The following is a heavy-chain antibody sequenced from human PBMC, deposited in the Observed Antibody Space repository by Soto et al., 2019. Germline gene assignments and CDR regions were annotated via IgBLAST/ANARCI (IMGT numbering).Heavy chain of an antibody. CDR2: ISYSGST. D-gene: IGHD4-17*01. CDR1: GGSVSSGTYF. J-gene: IGHJ5*02. Sequence: QVQLQESGPGLVKPSETLSLTCTVSGGSVSSGTYFWTWIRQPPGKGLEWIGYISYSGSTNYNPSLNSRVTVSVDTSKNQFTLKLKSVTAADTAVYYCARLNSGGNWLHPWGQGTLVTVSS. V-gene: IGHV4-61*01. CDR3: ARLNSGGNWLHP.